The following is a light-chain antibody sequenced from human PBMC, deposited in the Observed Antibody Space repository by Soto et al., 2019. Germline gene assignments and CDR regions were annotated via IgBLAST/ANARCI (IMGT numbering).Light chain of an antibody. V-gene: IGKV1-39*01. Sequence: DIQMTQSPSSLSASVGDRVTITCRASQSIGKYLSWFQQTPGNAPKLLIYAASGLQSGVPSRFSGSGSGTDFTLTINSLQPEDFATYYCQQSYSTPLTFGGGTKVDI. CDR2: AAS. CDR1: QSIGKY. CDR3: QQSYSTPLT. J-gene: IGKJ4*01.